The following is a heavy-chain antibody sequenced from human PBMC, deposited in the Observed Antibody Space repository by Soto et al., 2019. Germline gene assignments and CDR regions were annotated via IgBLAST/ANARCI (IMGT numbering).Heavy chain of an antibody. J-gene: IGHJ6*03. CDR1: GFTFSSYG. Sequence: GGSLRLSCAASGFTFSSYGMHWVRQAPGKGLEWVAVISYDGSNKYYADSVKGRFTISRDNSKNTLYLQMNSLRAEDTAVYYCAKDNFDWNLPGGYMDVWGKGTTVTVSS. CDR3: AKDNFDWNLPGGYMDV. D-gene: IGHD3-9*01. V-gene: IGHV3-30*18. CDR2: ISYDGSNK.